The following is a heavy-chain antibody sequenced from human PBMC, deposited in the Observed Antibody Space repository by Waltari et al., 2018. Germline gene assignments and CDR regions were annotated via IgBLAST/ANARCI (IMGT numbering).Heavy chain of an antibody. CDR3: ARGNILGSAWYQRKGSFDS. CDR2: INRSGST. CDR1: GGPFTEFY. D-gene: IGHD6-19*01. J-gene: IGHJ4*01. V-gene: IGHV4-34*02. Sequence: QVHLQQWGAGLLKPSETLSLTCAVSGGPFTEFYCVWIRQSPTKGLEWIGEINRSGSTNYSPSLKSRVTMSVDTSKNQFSLNLSSITAADTAVYYCARGNILGSAWYQRKGSFDSWGQGTLVAVSS.